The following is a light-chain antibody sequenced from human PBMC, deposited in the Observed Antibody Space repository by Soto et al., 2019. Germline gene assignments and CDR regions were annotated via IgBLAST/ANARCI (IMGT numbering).Light chain of an antibody. CDR2: KTS. V-gene: IGKV1-5*03. CDR1: QSLDSW. J-gene: IGKJ1*01. Sequence: DIPMTQSPSTLSASVEDRVTITCRASQSLDSWLAWYQQKPGKPPKLLIYKTSILEFGVPSRFSGSGSGTLFTLTISSLQPDDFATYYCQQYNSFSTFGQGTKVEIK. CDR3: QQYNSFST.